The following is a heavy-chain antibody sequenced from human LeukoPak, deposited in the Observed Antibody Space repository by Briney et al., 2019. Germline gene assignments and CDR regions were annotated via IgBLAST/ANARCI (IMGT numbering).Heavy chain of an antibody. J-gene: IGHJ5*02. D-gene: IGHD6-13*01. CDR1: GDTFTSYG. CDR2: IIAYNGNT. CDR3: ARGQHPHEGFDP. V-gene: IGHV1-18*01. Sequence: ASVKGSCKASGDTFTSYGISWVRQAPGQGLEWMGWIIAYNGNTNYAQKLQGRVTMTTDTSTSTAYMGLRSLRSDDTAVYYCARGQHPHEGFDPWGQGTLVTVSS.